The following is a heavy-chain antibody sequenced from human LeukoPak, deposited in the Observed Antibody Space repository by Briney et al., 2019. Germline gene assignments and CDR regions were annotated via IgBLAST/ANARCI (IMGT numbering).Heavy chain of an antibody. Sequence: SQTLSLTCTVSGGSISSGDYYWRWIRQPPGRGLEWIVYIYYSGSIYYNPSVQSHVTISVDTSKNQFSLKLSSVTAADTAVYYCARDSDYSNSWYYFDYWGQGTRVTVTA. CDR1: GGSISSGDYY. CDR2: IYYSGSI. J-gene: IGHJ4*02. CDR3: ARDSDYSNSWYYFDY. D-gene: IGHD4-11*01. V-gene: IGHV4-30-4*08.